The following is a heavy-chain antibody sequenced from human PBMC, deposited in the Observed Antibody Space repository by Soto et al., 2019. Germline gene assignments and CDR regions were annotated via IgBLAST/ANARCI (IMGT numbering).Heavy chain of an antibody. J-gene: IGHJ6*02. CDR3: ARAKEAHYYYGMDV. V-gene: IGHV3-30-3*01. CDR2: ISYDGSNK. Sequence: XESLRLSCAASGFTFSSYAMHWVRQAPGKGLEWVAVISYDGSNKYYADSVKGRFTISRDNSKNTLYLQMNSLRAEDTAVYYCARAKEAHYYYGMDVWGQGTTVTVSS. CDR1: GFTFSSYA.